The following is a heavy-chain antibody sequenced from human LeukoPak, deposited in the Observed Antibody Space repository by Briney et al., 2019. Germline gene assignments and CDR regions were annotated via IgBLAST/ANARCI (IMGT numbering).Heavy chain of an antibody. CDR2: MSRNSGNT. J-gene: IGHJ4*02. D-gene: IGHD1-26*01. CDR1: GYTFTSYD. CDR3: VRGEREHTY. Sequence: ASVKVSCKASGYTFTSYDINWVRQATGQRLEWMVWMSRNSGNTGYAQKFQGRVTMTRDTSINTAYMELSSLRSEATAVYDGVRGEREHTYWGQGTLVTVSS. V-gene: IGHV1-8*01.